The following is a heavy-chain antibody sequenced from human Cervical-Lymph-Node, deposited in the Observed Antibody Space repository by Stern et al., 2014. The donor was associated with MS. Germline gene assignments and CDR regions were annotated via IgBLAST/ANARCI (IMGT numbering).Heavy chain of an antibody. D-gene: IGHD1-26*01. V-gene: IGHV2-70*11. CDR2: IDWDDDK. CDR3: ARLFRGTYLLDS. CDR1: GFSLSTSGMC. Sequence: ESGPALVKPTQTLTLTCTFSGFSLSTSGMCVSWIRQPPGKALEWLARIDWDDDKYYSTSLKTRLTISKDTSKNQVVLTMTKMDPVDTATYFCARLFRGTYLLDSWGQGTLVTVSS. J-gene: IGHJ4*02.